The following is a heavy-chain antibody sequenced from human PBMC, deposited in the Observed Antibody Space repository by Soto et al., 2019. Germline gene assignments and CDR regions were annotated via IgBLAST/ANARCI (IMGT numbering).Heavy chain of an antibody. D-gene: IGHD6-13*01. J-gene: IGHJ4*02. CDR2: ISSSSSYI. Sequence: GGSLRLSCAASGFTFSSYSMNWVRQAPGKGLEWVSSISSSSSYIYYADSVKGRFTISRDNAKNSLYLQMNSLRAEDTAVYYCAREPPIAPKLFDYWGQGTLVTVSS. V-gene: IGHV3-21*01. CDR3: AREPPIAPKLFDY. CDR1: GFTFSSYS.